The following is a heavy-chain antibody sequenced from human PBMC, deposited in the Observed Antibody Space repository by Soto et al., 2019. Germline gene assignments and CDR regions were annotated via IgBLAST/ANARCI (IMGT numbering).Heavy chain of an antibody. J-gene: IGHJ5*02. Sequence: QVQLRESGPGLVKPSQTLSLTCSVSGASVAGGSYYWSWVRQPPGKGLEWIGYIPSRGRPFYNPSRTSRGTISADTSKNQLSLQLTSVTAADTAGYYCARDTYSGYDFGLWGQGTLVTVSS. CDR1: GASVAGGSYY. CDR3: ARDTYSGYDFGL. D-gene: IGHD5-12*01. V-gene: IGHV4-30-4*01. CDR2: IPSRGRP.